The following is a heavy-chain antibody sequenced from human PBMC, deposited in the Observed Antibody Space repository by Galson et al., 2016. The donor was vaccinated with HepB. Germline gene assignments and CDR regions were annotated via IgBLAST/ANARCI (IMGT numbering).Heavy chain of an antibody. CDR3: AKDMTTMVRGVMHY. V-gene: IGHV3-74*01. Sequence: SLRLSCAVSGLDFRRYWMHWVRQTPGKGLVWVSRINADGTATGYADSVKGRFTISRDDAKNTLYLQMNTLRAEDTALYYCAKDMTTMVRGVMHYWGQGTLVTVSS. J-gene: IGHJ4*02. CDR2: INADGTAT. CDR1: GLDFRRYW. D-gene: IGHD3-10*01.